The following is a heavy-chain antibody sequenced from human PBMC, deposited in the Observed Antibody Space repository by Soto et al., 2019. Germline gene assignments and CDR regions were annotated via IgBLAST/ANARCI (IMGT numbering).Heavy chain of an antibody. Sequence: GGSLRLSCAVSRFNISNHAMTWVRQAPGEGLEWVAVISGGGQSTHYVDSVKGRFTISRDNSKNMVFLQMNSLRIEDTALYFCAKVGVATDGDYLWGQGTVVTV. CDR3: AKVGVATDGDYL. CDR2: ISGGGQST. V-gene: IGHV3-23*01. J-gene: IGHJ4*02. CDR1: RFNISNHA. D-gene: IGHD3-3*01.